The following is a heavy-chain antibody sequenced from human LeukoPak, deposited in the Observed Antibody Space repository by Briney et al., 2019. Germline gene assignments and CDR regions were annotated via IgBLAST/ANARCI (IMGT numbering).Heavy chain of an antibody. Sequence: GSLRLSCAASGFTFSIYSMNWVRQAPGKGLEWVSSISSSSSTIYYADSVKGRFTISRDNAKNSLFLQMNSLRDGDTAVYYCARDPMTTVALSDYWGQGALVTVSS. CDR3: ARDPMTTVALSDY. D-gene: IGHD4-11*01. CDR2: ISSSSSTI. CDR1: GFTFSIYS. J-gene: IGHJ4*02. V-gene: IGHV3-48*02.